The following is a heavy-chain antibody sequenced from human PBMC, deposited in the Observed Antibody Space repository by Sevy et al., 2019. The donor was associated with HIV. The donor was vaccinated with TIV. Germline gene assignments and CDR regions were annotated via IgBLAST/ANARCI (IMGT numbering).Heavy chain of an antibody. J-gene: IGHJ3*02. D-gene: IGHD6-13*01. CDR2: IVVGSGNT. V-gene: IGHV1-58*02. Sequence: ASVKVSCKASGFTFTSSAMQWVRQARGQRLEWIGWIVVGSGNTNYAQKFQERVTITRDMSTSTAYMELSSLRSEDTAVYYCAATAAAGKDAFDIWGQGTMVTV. CDR3: AATAAAGKDAFDI. CDR1: GFTFTSSA.